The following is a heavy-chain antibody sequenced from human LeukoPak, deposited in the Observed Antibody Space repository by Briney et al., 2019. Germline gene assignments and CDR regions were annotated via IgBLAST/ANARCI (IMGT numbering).Heavy chain of an antibody. CDR2: INSNGGST. D-gene: IGHD7-27*01. Sequence: GGSLRLSCVASGYTFSNYAMHWVRQTPGKGLEYVSGINSNGGSTQYASSVKGRFTISRDNSKDTLYLQMGSLRSEDMAVYYCARWRLGIGYWGQGTLVTVSS. J-gene: IGHJ4*02. V-gene: IGHV3-64*01. CDR3: ARWRLGIGY. CDR1: GYTFSNYA.